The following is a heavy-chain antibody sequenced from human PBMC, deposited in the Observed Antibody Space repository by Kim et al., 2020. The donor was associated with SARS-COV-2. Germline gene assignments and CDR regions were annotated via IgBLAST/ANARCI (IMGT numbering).Heavy chain of an antibody. CDR1: GGSFSGYY. CDR3: ALNFWNFGWFDP. V-gene: IGHV4-34*01. Sequence: SETLSLTCAVYGGSFSGYYWSWIRQPPGKGLEWIGEINHSGSTNYNPSLKSRVTISVDTSKNQFSLKLSSVTAADTAVYYCALNFWNFGWFDPWGQGTLVTVSS. CDR2: INHSGST. D-gene: IGHD1-7*01. J-gene: IGHJ5*02.